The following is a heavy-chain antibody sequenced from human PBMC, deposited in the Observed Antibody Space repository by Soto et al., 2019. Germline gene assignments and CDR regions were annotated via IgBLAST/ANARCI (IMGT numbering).Heavy chain of an antibody. CDR3: ARGNIRAMVTRDGYYYYGMDV. D-gene: IGHD5-18*01. J-gene: IGHJ6*02. CDR1: GGSFSGYY. Sequence: SETLSLTCAVDGGSFSGYYWRGSRQPPGKGRGWVGEINHSGSTNYNPSLKSRVTISVDPSKNQFSLKLSSVTAADTAVYYCARGNIRAMVTRDGYYYYGMDVWGQGTTVT. V-gene: IGHV4-34*01. CDR2: INHSGST.